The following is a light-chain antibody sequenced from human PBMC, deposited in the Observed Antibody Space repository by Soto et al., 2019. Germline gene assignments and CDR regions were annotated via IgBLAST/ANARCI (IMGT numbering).Light chain of an antibody. V-gene: IGKV1-39*01. CDR1: QSISSY. CDR2: AAS. Sequence: DIQMTQSPSSLSSSVGDRVTITCRASQSISSYLNWYQQKPGKAPQLLIYAASSLQSGVPSRFSGSGSGTDFTLTIRRLQPEYFATYYCQQSNSTPLTFGGGTKVEI. CDR3: QQSNSTPLT. J-gene: IGKJ4*01.